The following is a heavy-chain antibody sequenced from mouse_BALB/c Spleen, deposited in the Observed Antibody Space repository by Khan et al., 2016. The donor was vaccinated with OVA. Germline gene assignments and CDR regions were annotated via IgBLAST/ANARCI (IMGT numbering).Heavy chain of an antibody. CDR3: ARSGYGEFSF. D-gene: IGHD1-2*01. V-gene: IGHV1S135*01. J-gene: IGHJ3*01. CDR1: GYSFTDYT. Sequence: EVQLQQSGPELVKPGASMKISCKASGYSFTDYTMNWVKQSHGKSLEWIGLINPSNGGTSDNQKFKGKATLPVDKSSSTVYMELLSLTPGDSAVFCCARSGYGEFSFWGQGTLVTVSS. CDR2: INPSNGGT.